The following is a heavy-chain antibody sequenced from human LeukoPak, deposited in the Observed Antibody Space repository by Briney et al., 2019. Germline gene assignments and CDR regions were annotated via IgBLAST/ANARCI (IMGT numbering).Heavy chain of an antibody. Sequence: GRSLRLSCAASGFTFSSYAMHWVRQAPGKGLEWVAVISYDGSNKYYADSVKGRFTISRDNSKNTLYLQMNSLRAEDTAVYYCASCSGGSCHGGLGYWGQGTLVTVSS. V-gene: IGHV3-30-3*01. CDR2: ISYDGSNK. CDR3: ASCSGGSCHGGLGY. D-gene: IGHD2-15*01. CDR1: GFTFSSYA. J-gene: IGHJ4*02.